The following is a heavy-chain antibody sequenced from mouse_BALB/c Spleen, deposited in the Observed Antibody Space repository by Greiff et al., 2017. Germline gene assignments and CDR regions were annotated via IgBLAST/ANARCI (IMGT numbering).Heavy chain of an antibody. Sequence: VQLQQSGTVLARPGASVKMSCKASGYSFTSYWMHWVKQRPGQGLEWIGAIYPGNSDTSYNQKFKGKATLTAATSASTAYMELSSLTNEDSAVYYCTREVLYAMDYWGQGTSVTVSS. CDR2: IYPGNSDT. CDR3: TREVLYAMDY. V-gene: IGHV1-5*01. J-gene: IGHJ4*01. CDR1: GYSFTSYW.